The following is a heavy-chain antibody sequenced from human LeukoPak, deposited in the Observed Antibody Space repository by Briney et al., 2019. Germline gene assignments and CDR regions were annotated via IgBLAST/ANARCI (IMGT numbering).Heavy chain of an antibody. J-gene: IGHJ5*02. CDR3: ARDRRGTGQQLIRENWFDP. Sequence: GGSLRLSCAASGFTFSSYWMSWVRQAPGKGLEWVANIKQDGGEKYYVDSVKGRFTISRDNAKNSLYLQMNSLRAEDTAVYYCARDRRGTGQQLIRENWFDPWGQGTLVTVSS. CDR2: IKQDGGEK. CDR1: GFTFSSYW. D-gene: IGHD6-13*01. V-gene: IGHV3-7*01.